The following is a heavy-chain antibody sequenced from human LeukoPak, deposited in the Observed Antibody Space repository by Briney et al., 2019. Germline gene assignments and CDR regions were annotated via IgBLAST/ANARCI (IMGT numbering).Heavy chain of an antibody. Sequence: VKVSRLSSGYTHIGYYMSWVRPARAQEGEGVGWINPNSGGTNYAQKLQSRVTMTTDTSTSTAYMKLRSLRSDDTAVYYCARCSGSWTAYLGFDPWGQGTLVTVSS. CDR2: INPNSGGT. V-gene: IGHV1-2*02. D-gene: IGHD6-13*01. J-gene: IGHJ5*02. CDR3: ARCSGSWTAYLGFDP. CDR1: GYTHIGYY.